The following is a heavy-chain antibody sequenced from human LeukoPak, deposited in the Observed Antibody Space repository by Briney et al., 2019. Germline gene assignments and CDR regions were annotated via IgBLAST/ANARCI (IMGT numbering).Heavy chain of an antibody. Sequence: PSETLSLTCTVSGGSISSYYWSWIRQPAGKGLEWIGRIYTSGSTNYNPSLKSRVTISVDKSKNQFSLKLSSVTAADTAVYYCARGKKAAAGLYYYYYYMDVWGKGTT. CDR3: ARGKKAAAGLYYYYYYMDV. CDR1: GGSISSYY. D-gene: IGHD6-13*01. V-gene: IGHV4-4*07. J-gene: IGHJ6*03. CDR2: IYTSGST.